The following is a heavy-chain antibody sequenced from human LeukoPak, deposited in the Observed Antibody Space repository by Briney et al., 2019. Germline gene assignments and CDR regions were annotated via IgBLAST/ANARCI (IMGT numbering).Heavy chain of an antibody. D-gene: IGHD3-22*01. CDR1: GYNFTTYW. CDR2: IYPGDSDT. CDR3: ARFPTDSSSLFDY. Sequence: GESLKISCKGAGYNFTTYWIGWVRQMSGKGLEWMGIIYPGDSDTRYSPSFQGQVTISADKSISTAYLQWSSLKASDTAMYYCARFPTDSSSLFDYWGQGTLVTVSS. V-gene: IGHV5-51*01. J-gene: IGHJ4*02.